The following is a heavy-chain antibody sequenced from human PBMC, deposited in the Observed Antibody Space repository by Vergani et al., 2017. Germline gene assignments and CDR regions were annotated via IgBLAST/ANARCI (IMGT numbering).Heavy chain of an antibody. Sequence: QVQLVESGGGVVQPGGSLRLSCAASGFTFSSYGMHWVRQAPGKGLEWVAFIRYDGSNKYYADSVKGRFTISRDNSKNTLYLQMNSLRAEDTAVYYCARGSAAMSYWGQGTLVTVSS. CDR3: ARGSAAMSY. D-gene: IGHD2-2*01. V-gene: IGHV3-30*02. CDR2: IRYDGSNK. J-gene: IGHJ4*02. CDR1: GFTFSSYG.